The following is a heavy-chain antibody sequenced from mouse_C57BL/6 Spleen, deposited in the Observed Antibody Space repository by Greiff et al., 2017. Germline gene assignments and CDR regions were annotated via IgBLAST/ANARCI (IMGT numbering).Heavy chain of an antibody. D-gene: IGHD1-1*01. CDR3: AIITTFAY. J-gene: IGHJ3*01. CDR2: INPYNGDT. V-gene: IGHV1-20*01. CDR1: GYSFTGYF. Sequence: VQLQQSGPELVKPGDSVKISCKASGYSFTGYFMNWVMQSHGKSLEWIGRINPYNGDTFYNQKFKGKATLTVDKSSSTANMELRSLTSEDSAVYYGAIITTFAYWGQGTLVTVSA.